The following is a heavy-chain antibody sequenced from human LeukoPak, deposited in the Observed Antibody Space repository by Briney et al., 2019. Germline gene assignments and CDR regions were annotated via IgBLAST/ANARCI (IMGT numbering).Heavy chain of an antibody. D-gene: IGHD2-21*01. CDR3: ARDWNQLLYNWYES. V-gene: IGHV3-11*01. Sequence: PGGSLRLSCVASGFTFSDYYMAWIRQSPGKGLEWVSYISGSGSTISYADSVKGRFTISRDNAKNSLYLQMNSLRPEDTAMYYCARDWNQLLYNWYESWGQGTLVTVSS. CDR1: GFTFSDYY. CDR2: ISGSGSTI. J-gene: IGHJ5*01.